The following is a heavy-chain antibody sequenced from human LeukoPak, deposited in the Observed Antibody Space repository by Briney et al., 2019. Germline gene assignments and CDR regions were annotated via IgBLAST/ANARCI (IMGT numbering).Heavy chain of an antibody. J-gene: IGHJ4*02. CDR1: GGTFSSYA. CDR2: IIPILGIA. CDR3: ARVGAPPTYYYGSGSYPFDY. Sequence: ASVKVSCKASGGTFSSYAISWVRQAPGQGLEWMGRIIPILGIANYAQRFQGRVTITADKSTSTAYMELRSLRSDDTAVYYCARVGAPPTYYYGSGSYPFDYWGQGTLVTVSS. V-gene: IGHV1-69*04. D-gene: IGHD3-10*01.